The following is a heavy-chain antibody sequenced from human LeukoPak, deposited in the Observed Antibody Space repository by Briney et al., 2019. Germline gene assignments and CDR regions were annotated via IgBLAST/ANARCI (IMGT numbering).Heavy chain of an antibody. Sequence: GGSLRLSCAASGFTVSSNYMSWVRQAPGKGLEWVSVIYSGGSTYYADSVKGRFTISRDNSKNTLYLQMNSLRAEDTAVYYCARRRLDANYYDSSGYPNNWYFDLWGRGTLVTVSS. CDR3: ARRRLDANYYDSSGYPNNWYFDL. CDR2: IYSGGST. CDR1: GFTVSSNY. D-gene: IGHD3-22*01. V-gene: IGHV3-53*01. J-gene: IGHJ2*01.